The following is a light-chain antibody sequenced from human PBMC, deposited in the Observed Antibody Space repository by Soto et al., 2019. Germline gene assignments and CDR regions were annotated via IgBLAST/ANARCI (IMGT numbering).Light chain of an antibody. J-gene: IGLJ1*01. CDR1: GSDIGGSKY. CDR2: EVS. V-gene: IGLV2-14*01. Sequence: QSALTQPASVTGSPGQSITISCTGTGSDIGGSKYVSWYQQHPGKAPKLLIYEVSNRPSGVSNRFSGSKSANTASLTISGLQAEDEADYHCSSYTGRSALDVFGTGTKLTVL. CDR3: SSYTGRSALDV.